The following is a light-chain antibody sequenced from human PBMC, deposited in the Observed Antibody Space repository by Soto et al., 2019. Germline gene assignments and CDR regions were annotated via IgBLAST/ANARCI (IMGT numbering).Light chain of an antibody. J-gene: IGLJ1*01. Sequence: QSALTQPASVSGSPGQSITISCTGTSSDIGAYNYVSWYQQLPGKAPKLMIYEVTYRPSGVSNRFSGSKSGSTASLTISGLQAEDEADYYCSSYTTRRTYLFVTGTKLPVL. CDR2: EVT. CDR1: SSDIGAYNY. V-gene: IGLV2-14*01. CDR3: SSYTTRRTYL.